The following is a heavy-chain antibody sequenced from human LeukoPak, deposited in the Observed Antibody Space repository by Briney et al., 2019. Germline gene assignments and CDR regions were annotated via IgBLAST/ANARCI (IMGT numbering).Heavy chain of an antibody. CDR1: GESFSGYY. D-gene: IGHD3-10*01. CDR2: INHSGST. CDR3: ARRGHFGWYYYGSGSYGGNWLDP. Sequence: PSETLSLTCAVYGESFSGYYWSWIRQPPGKGLEWIGEINHSGSTNYNPSLKSRVTISVDTSKNQFSLKLSSVTAADTAVYYCARRGHFGWYYYGSGSYGGNWLDPWGQGTLVTVSS. J-gene: IGHJ5*02. V-gene: IGHV4-34*01.